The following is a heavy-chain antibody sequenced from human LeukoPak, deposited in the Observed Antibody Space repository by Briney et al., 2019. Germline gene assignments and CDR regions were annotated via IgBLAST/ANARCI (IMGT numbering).Heavy chain of an antibody. CDR3: AKGRFVDWLSNDAFGI. D-gene: IGHD3-9*01. CDR1: GFSGFTFRSYA. Sequence: PGGSLRLSCAASGFSGFTFRSYAMSWVRRAPGKGLEWVSSMSGDETNTYYADSVKGRFTISRDNSKNTLFLQMNSLRAEDTAVFYCAKGRFVDWLSNDAFGIWGQGTMVTVSS. CDR2: MSGDETNT. J-gene: IGHJ3*02. V-gene: IGHV3-23*01.